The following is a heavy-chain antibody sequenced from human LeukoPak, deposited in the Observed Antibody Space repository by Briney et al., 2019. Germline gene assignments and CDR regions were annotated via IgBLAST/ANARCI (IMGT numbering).Heavy chain of an antibody. Sequence: SETLSLTCAVYGGSFSGYYWSWIRQPPGKGLEWIGTIYSSGSAYYNPSLRARVTISVDTSKNQFSLKLDSVTAADTAVYYCARVVRTSGYYSNPKSGSFDFWGQGTLVTVSS. J-gene: IGHJ4*02. D-gene: IGHD3-3*01. CDR1: GGSFSGYY. CDR2: IYSSGSA. V-gene: IGHV4-34*01. CDR3: ARVVRTSGYYSNPKSGSFDF.